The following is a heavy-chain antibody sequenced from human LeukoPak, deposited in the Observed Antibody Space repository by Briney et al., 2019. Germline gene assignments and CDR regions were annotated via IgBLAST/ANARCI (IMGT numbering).Heavy chain of an antibody. V-gene: IGHV3-30*02. Sequence: GSLRLSCAASGFTFSSYGMHWVRQAPGKGLEWVAFIRYDGSNKYYADSVKGRFTISRDNSKNTLYLQMNSLRAEDTAVYYCAKDPGSSWYSAFDIWGQGTMVTVSS. D-gene: IGHD6-13*01. CDR2: IRYDGSNK. CDR3: AKDPGSSWYSAFDI. J-gene: IGHJ3*02. CDR1: GFTFSSYG.